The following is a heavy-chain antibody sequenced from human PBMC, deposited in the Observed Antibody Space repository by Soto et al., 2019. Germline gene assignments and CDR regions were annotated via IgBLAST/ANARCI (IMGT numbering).Heavy chain of an antibody. CDR2: ISHSETT. J-gene: IGHJ4*02. CDR3: AGFGVGDRDDK. CDR1: GSYITSGDYH. Sequence: QVRLQESGPGLVKASQTLSLTCSVSGSYITSGDYHWTWIRQAPGKGLAWIGYISHSETTYYSPALKNRIIISSAFSMNQFSLRLNSVTAADTAVYFCAGFGVGDRDDKWGQGTLVTVSS. V-gene: IGHV4-30-4*01. D-gene: IGHD2-8*01.